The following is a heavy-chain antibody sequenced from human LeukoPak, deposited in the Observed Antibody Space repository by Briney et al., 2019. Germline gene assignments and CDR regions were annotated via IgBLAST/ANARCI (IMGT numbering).Heavy chain of an antibody. D-gene: IGHD6-19*01. CDR1: GGSISNYY. CDR2: IYYTGNT. V-gene: IGHV4-59*08. CDR3: VTSIGPYGSKNGFDV. Sequence: SETLSLTCTVSGGSISNYYWTWMRQPPGKELEWIGNIYYTGNTNYNTSLKSRVSISVDTSRNQFSLTLTSVTAADTAVYYCVTSIGPYGSKNGFDVWGPGTMVTVSS. J-gene: IGHJ3*01.